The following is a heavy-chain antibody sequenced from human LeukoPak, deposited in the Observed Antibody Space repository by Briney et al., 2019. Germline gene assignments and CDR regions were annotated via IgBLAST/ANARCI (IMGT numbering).Heavy chain of an antibody. CDR2: IGSGGTST. J-gene: IGHJ4*02. CDR1: GFTFDNYA. V-gene: IGHV3-23*01. Sequence: GGSLRLSCAASGFTFDNYAMSWVRQAPGKGLGWVSAIGSGGTSTYYADSVKGRFAISRDNSKNTVYLQMNSLRAEDTAVYYCAKDWASGNYFDYWGQGTLVTVSS. D-gene: IGHD1-14*01. CDR3: AKDWASGNYFDY.